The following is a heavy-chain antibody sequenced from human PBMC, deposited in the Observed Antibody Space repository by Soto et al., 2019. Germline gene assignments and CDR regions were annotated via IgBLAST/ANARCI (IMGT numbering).Heavy chain of an antibody. J-gene: IGHJ3*02. D-gene: IGHD3-22*01. CDR1: GGSFSGYY. Sequence: QVQLQQWGAGLLKPSETLSLTCAVYGGSFSGYYWSWIRQPPGKGLEWIGEINHSGSTNYNPSLKSRVTISVDTSKNQFSLKLSSVTAADTAVYYCARYHSPITMIVVPLKRANAFDIWGQGTMVTVSS. V-gene: IGHV4-34*01. CDR3: ARYHSPITMIVVPLKRANAFDI. CDR2: INHSGST.